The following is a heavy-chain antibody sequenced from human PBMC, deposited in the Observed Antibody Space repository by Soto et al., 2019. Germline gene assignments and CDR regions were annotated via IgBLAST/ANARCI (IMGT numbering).Heavy chain of an antibody. J-gene: IGHJ4*02. V-gene: IGHV4-59*01. Sequence: QVQLQESGPGLVKPSETLSLTCTVSGGSISSYYWSWIRQPPGKGLEWIGYIYYSGSTNYNPSLKSRVTISVDTSKNQFSLKLSSVTAADTAVYYCARGIAVAGTFDYWGQGTLVTVSS. CDR1: GGSISSYY. CDR3: ARGIAVAGTFDY. CDR2: IYYSGST. D-gene: IGHD6-19*01.